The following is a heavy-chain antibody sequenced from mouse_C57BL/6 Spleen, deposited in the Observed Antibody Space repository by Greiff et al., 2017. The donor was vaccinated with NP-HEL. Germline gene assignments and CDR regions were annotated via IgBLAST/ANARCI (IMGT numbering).Heavy chain of an antibody. CDR2: ISSGSSTI. J-gene: IGHJ2*01. V-gene: IGHV5-17*01. CDR1: GFTFSDYG. Sequence: EVMLVESGGGLVKPGGSLKLSCAASGFTFSDYGMHWVRQAPEKGLEWVAYISSGSSTIYYADTVKGRFTISRDNAKNTLFLQMTSLRSEDTAMYYCARRPYGSSYGYFDYWGQGTTLTVSS. D-gene: IGHD1-1*01. CDR3: ARRPYGSSYGYFDY.